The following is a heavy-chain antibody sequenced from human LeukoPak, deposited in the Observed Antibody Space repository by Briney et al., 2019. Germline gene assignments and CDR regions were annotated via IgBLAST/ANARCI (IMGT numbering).Heavy chain of an antibody. J-gene: IGHJ4*02. V-gene: IGHV4-59*08. Sequence: SETLSLTCSVSGGSISGYHWSWIRQPPGKELERIGYVYYSENTKYNPSLESRVTISLDTSKNQFSLRLNSVTTADTAVYYCARGLGWGLLDYWGQGTLVTVSS. D-gene: IGHD4-23*01. CDR1: GGSISGYH. CDR3: ARGLGWGLLDY. CDR2: VYYSENT.